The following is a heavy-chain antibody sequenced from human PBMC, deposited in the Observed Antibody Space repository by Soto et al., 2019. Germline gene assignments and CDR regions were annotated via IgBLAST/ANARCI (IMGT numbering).Heavy chain of an antibody. D-gene: IGHD6-19*01. CDR2: IYPDDSDT. Sequence: GESLKISCNGSGYSFTSYWIGWVRQMPGKGLEWMGIIYPDDSDTRYSPSFQGQVTISADKSISTAYLQWRSLKASDTAMYYCARPFDTSGRYDYWGQGTLVTVSS. V-gene: IGHV5-51*01. CDR3: ARPFDTSGRYDY. J-gene: IGHJ4*02. CDR1: GYSFTSYW.